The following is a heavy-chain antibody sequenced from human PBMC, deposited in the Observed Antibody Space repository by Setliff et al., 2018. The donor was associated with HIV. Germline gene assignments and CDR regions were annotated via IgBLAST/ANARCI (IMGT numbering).Heavy chain of an antibody. CDR1: GYNFAIYW. CDR2: IYGGDSET. D-gene: IGHD3-10*01. CDR3: ARGGYWYDDNPYYRPFDY. Sequence: GESLKISCKASGYNFAIYWIGWVRQMPGKGLEWMGAIYGGDSETRYSPSFQDQVTISADRFRSTAYLQWSSLKASDTAIYYCARGGYWYDDNPYYRPFDYWGQGTLVTVSS. J-gene: IGHJ4*02. V-gene: IGHV5-51*01.